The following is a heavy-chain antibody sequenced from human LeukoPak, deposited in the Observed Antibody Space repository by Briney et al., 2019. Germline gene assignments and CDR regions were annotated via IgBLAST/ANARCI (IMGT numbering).Heavy chain of an antibody. J-gene: IGHJ4*02. D-gene: IGHD3-16*02. Sequence: ASVKVSCKTSGYTFTRYYMQWVRQAPGHGLEWMGIINPISGATDYAQKFQCRVTMTRDTSTSTVYMELSSLRSEDTAMYYCARLPYRDGVAQDYWGQGTLVTVSS. CDR1: GYTFTRYY. CDR3: ARLPYRDGVAQDY. CDR2: INPISGAT. V-gene: IGHV1-46*01.